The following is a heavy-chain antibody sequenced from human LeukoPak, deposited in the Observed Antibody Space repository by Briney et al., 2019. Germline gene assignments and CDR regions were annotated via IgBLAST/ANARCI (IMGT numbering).Heavy chain of an antibody. V-gene: IGHV4-31*03. Sequence: SQTLSLTCTVSGGSISSGGYYWSWIRQHPGKGLEWIGYIYYSGSTYYNPSLKSRVTISVDTSKNQSSLKLSSVTAADTAVYYCAKLTDGYNIEGYWGQGTLVTVSS. CDR2: IYYSGST. CDR3: AKLTDGYNIEGY. D-gene: IGHD5-24*01. CDR1: GGSISSGGYY. J-gene: IGHJ4*02.